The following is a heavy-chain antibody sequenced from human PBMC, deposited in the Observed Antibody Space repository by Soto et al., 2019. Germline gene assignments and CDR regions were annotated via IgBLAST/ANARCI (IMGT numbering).Heavy chain of an antibody. CDR3: ARGHCTSTSCHYYYYGMDV. CDR2: INPSGGST. CDR1: GYTFSYYY. V-gene: IGHV1-46*01. Sequence: GASVKVSCKASGYTFSYYYMHWVRQAPGQGLEWMGIINPSGGSTSYAQKFQGRVTMTRDTPTSTVHMELSSLTSEDTAVYFCARGHCTSTSCHYYYYGMDVWGQGTTVTV. D-gene: IGHD2-2*01. J-gene: IGHJ6*02.